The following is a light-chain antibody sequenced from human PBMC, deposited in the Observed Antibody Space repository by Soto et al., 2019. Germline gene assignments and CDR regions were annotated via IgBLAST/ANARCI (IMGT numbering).Light chain of an antibody. V-gene: IGKV3-15*01. CDR1: QSVNSN. J-gene: IGKJ1*01. CDR2: GTS. CDR3: QQYNNWPRT. Sequence: TLSVYPRERAPLPFRASQSVNSNLAWYQQKAAQAPRLLIYGTSTRATGIPARFSGSGSGTDFTLTISSLQFEDFAVYYCQQYNNWPRTFGQGTKVDIK.